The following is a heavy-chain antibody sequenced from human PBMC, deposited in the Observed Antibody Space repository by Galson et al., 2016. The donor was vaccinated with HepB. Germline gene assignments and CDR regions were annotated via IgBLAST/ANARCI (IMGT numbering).Heavy chain of an antibody. D-gene: IGHD5-12*01. CDR1: GYTFSTYG. CDR3: ARDTGDDSNYARDV. J-gene: IGHJ3*01. CDR2: ISPYNGNT. Sequence: QSGAEVKKPGASVKVSCKASGYTFSTYGISWVRQAPGQGPEWMGWISPYNGNTNYAQEFQGRVTMTTDTSTSTAYMELRSLRSDDTAVYYCARDTGDDSNYARDVWSQGTMVTVSS. V-gene: IGHV1-18*01.